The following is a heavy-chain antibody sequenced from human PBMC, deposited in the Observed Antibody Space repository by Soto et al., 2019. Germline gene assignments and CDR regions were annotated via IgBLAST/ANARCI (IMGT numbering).Heavy chain of an antibody. V-gene: IGHV1-18*01. CDR2: INGYNGNT. Sequence: QVQLVQSGAEVKKPGASVKVSCKASGYTFTSYGISWVRQAPGQGLEWMGWINGYNGNTNHAQKLQGRVTMSTDTSTSTAYMELRSLRSDDSAVYYCARMVDVPYYYYGMDVWGQGTTVTVSS. J-gene: IGHJ6*02. CDR1: GYTFTSYG. CDR3: ARMVDVPYYYYGMDV. D-gene: IGHD2-15*01.